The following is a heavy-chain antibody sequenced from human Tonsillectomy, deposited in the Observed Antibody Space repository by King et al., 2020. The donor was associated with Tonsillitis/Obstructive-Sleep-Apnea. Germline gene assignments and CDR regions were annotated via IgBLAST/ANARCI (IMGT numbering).Heavy chain of an antibody. CDR2: ISWNSGSI. CDR1: GFTFDDYA. V-gene: IGHV3-9*01. J-gene: IGHJ4*02. Sequence: VQLVESGGGLVQPGRSLRLSCAASGFTFDDYAMHWVRQAPGKGLEWVSGISWNSGSIGYADSVKGRFTISRDNAKNSLYLQMNSLRAEDTALYYCAKDIARWGEYYDILTGSFDYWGQGTLVTVSS. CDR3: AKDIARWGEYYDILTGSFDY. D-gene: IGHD3-9*01.